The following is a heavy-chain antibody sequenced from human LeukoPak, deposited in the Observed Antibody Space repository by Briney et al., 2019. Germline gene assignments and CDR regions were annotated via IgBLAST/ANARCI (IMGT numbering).Heavy chain of an antibody. D-gene: IGHD6-13*01. CDR1: GFTVSSNY. Sequence: GGSLRLSCAASGFTVSSNYMSWVRQAPGKGVEWVSVIYSGGSTYYADSVKGRFTISRDNSKNTLYLQMNSLRAEDTAVYYCARNHDDYSSSWYYFDYWGQGTLVTVSS. CDR2: IYSGGST. V-gene: IGHV3-66*01. J-gene: IGHJ4*02. CDR3: ARNHDDYSSSWYYFDY.